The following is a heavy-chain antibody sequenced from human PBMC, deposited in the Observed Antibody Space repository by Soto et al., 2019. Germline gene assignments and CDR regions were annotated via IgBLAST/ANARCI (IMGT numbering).Heavy chain of an antibody. CDR3: AKDQVAESGYDIDY. D-gene: IGHD5-12*01. J-gene: IGHJ4*02. CDR2: ISGSGGRT. CDR1: GFSFSYYA. V-gene: IGHV3-23*01. Sequence: HPGGSLRLSCAASGFSFSYYAMSWVRQAPGKGLEWVSTISGSGGRTYYADSVKGRFTISRDNSRNTLYLQMNSLRAEDTAVYYCAKDQVAESGYDIDYRAPRTPLTVSA.